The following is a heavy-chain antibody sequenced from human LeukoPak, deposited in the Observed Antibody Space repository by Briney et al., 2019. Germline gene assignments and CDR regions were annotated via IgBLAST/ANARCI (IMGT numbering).Heavy chain of an antibody. CDR1: GFSFRNYA. Sequence: GGSLRLSCAASGFSFRNYAMSWVGQAPGKGLEWVSGVTRGGTTHYTDSVKGRFTISRDISRDTSENTLYLQMNSLRAEDTAVYYCAKEGEPYHYGSGSTPAPFENWGQGTLVTVSS. CDR2: VTRGGTT. V-gene: IGHV3-23*01. D-gene: IGHD3-10*01. J-gene: IGHJ4*02. CDR3: AKEGEPYHYGSGSTPAPFEN.